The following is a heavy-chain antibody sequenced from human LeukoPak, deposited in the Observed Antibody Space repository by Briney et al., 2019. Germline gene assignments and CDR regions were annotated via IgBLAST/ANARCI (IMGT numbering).Heavy chain of an antibody. CDR3: ARGVSKWGYFDY. D-gene: IGHD7-27*01. CDR1: GGSFSGYY. J-gene: IGHJ4*02. Sequence: SETLSLTCAVYGGSFSGYYWSWIRQPPGKGLEWTGEINHSGSTNYNPSLKSRVTISVDTSKNQFSLKLSSVTAADTAVYYCARGVSKWGYFDYWGQGTLVTVSS. CDR2: INHSGST. V-gene: IGHV4-34*01.